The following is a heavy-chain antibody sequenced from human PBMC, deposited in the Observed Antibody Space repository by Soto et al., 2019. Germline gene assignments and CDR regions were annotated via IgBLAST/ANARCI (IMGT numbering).Heavy chain of an antibody. CDR3: AIVFFYGSGSFNYYYYYMDV. Sequence: ASVKVSCKASGYTFTSYGISWVRQAPGQGLEWMGWISAYNGNTNYAQKLQGRVTMTTDTSTSTAYMELRSLRSDDTAVYYCAIVFFYGSGSFNYYYYYMDVWGKGTTVTVSS. V-gene: IGHV1-18*01. CDR1: GYTFTSYG. CDR2: ISAYNGNT. D-gene: IGHD3-10*01. J-gene: IGHJ6*03.